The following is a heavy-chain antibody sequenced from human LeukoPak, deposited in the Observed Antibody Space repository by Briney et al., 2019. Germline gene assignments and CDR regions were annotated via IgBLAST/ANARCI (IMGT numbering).Heavy chain of an antibody. D-gene: IGHD5-18*01. CDR1: GGSFSGYY. V-gene: IGHV4-34*01. CDR2: INHSGST. J-gene: IGHJ2*01. CDR3: ARGRGIQLWFSPGHFDH. Sequence: SETLSLTCAVYGGSFSGYYWSWIRQPPGKGLEWIGEINHSGSTNYNPSLKSRVTISVDTSKNQFSLKLSSVTAADTAVYYCARGRGIQLWFSPGHFDHWGRGTLVTVSS.